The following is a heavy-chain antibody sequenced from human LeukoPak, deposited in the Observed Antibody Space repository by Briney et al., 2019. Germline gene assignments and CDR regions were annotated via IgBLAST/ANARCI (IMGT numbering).Heavy chain of an antibody. Sequence: ASVKVSCKASGYTFTSYYMHWVRQAPGEGLEWMGIINPSGGSTSYAQKFQGRVTMTRDTSISTAYMEMSRLRPDDTAVYYCARNLWFGESSDAFDMWGQGTMVTVSS. CDR1: GYTFTSYY. CDR2: INPSGGST. CDR3: ARNLWFGESSDAFDM. V-gene: IGHV1-46*01. J-gene: IGHJ3*02. D-gene: IGHD3-10*01.